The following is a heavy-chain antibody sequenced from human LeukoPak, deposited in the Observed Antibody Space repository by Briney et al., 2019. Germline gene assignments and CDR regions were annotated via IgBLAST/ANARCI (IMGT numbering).Heavy chain of an antibody. J-gene: IGHJ5*02. CDR2: TYYRSKWYN. V-gene: IGHV6-1*01. CDR1: GDSVSSNSAA. CDR3: ARGYCGGDYYSAWGSTNWFDP. D-gene: IGHD2-21*02. Sequence: SQTLSLTCAISGDSVSSNSAAWNWIRQSPSRGLEWLGRTYYRSKWYNDYAVSVKSRITINPDTSKNQFSLQLNSVTPEDTAVYYCARGYCGGDYYSAWGSTNWFDPWGQGTLVTVSS.